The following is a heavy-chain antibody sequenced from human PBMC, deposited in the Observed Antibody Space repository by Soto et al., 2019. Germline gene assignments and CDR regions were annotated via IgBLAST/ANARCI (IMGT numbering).Heavy chain of an antibody. D-gene: IGHD3-22*01. CDR1: GGSINDYY. CDR3: ARVEGNYYDRSGHYVKWFDP. Sequence: SETLSLTCTVSGGSINDYYWGWIRQPPGKGLEWIGHVSSSGSTKYTPSLQSRVTISVGTSKKQFSLKLNSVNAADTAAYYCARVEGNYYDRSGHYVKWFDPWGQGIMVTVSS. J-gene: IGHJ5*02. V-gene: IGHV4-59*01. CDR2: VSSSGST.